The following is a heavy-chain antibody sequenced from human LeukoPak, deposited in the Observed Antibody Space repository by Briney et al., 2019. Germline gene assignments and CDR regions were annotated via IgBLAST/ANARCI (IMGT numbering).Heavy chain of an antibody. D-gene: IGHD3-9*01. Sequence: GGSLRLSCAASGFTFSSYAMSWVRQAPGKGLEWVSAISGSGGSTYYADSVKGRFTISRDNSKNTLYLQMDSLRAEDTAVYYCASRGVLRYFDWLPPDYWGQGTLVTVSS. V-gene: IGHV3-23*01. CDR3: ASRGVLRYFDWLPPDY. CDR2: ISGSGGST. J-gene: IGHJ4*02. CDR1: GFTFSSYA.